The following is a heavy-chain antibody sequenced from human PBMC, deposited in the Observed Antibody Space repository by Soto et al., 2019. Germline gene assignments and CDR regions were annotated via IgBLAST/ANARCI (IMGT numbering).Heavy chain of an antibody. J-gene: IGHJ5*02. Sequence: SETLSLTCTVSGDSLSNYYCNWVRKSAGKGLEWIGRIYPTGSTTYNPSLKSRLTMSVDTSKNQFSLRLTSMTAADTAVYYCATGRSEVVPGAMDTWGQGTLVTVSS. V-gene: IGHV4-4*07. CDR1: GDSLSNYY. CDR2: IYPTGST. CDR3: ATGRSEVVPGAMDT. D-gene: IGHD2-2*01.